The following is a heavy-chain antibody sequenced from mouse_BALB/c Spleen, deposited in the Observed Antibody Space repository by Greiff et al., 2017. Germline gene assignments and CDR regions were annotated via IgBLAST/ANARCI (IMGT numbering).Heavy chain of an antibody. CDR2: INPYNDGT. Sequence: VQLQQSGPELVKPGASVKMSCKASGYTFTSYVMHWVKQKPGQGLEWIGYINPYNDGTKYNEKFKGKATLTSDKSSSTAYMELSSLTSEDSAVYYCTRRVTTVGASFDYWGQGTTLTVSS. CDR1: GYTFTSYV. J-gene: IGHJ2*01. V-gene: IGHV1-14*01. CDR3: TRRVTTVGASFDY. D-gene: IGHD1-1*01.